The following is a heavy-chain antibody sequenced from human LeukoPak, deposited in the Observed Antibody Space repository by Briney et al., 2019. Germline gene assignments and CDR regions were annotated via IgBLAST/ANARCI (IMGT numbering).Heavy chain of an antibody. CDR1: GFTFSGSA. CDR3: TRYYCGGDCQYGY. D-gene: IGHD2-21*01. Sequence: GGSLKLSCAASGFTFSGSAMHWVRQASGKGLEWVGRIGSKANSYATAYAASVKGRFTISRDDSKNTAYLQMNSLKTEDTAVYYCTRYYCGGDCQYGYWGQGTLVTVSS. V-gene: IGHV3-73*01. J-gene: IGHJ4*02. CDR2: IGSKANSYAT.